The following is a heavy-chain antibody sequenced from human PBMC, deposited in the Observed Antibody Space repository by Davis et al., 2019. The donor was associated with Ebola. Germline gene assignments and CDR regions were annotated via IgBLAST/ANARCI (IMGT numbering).Heavy chain of an antibody. J-gene: IGHJ6*02. CDR1: GFTFSSYG. CDR3: ATQDYYYGVDL. V-gene: IGHV3-33*07. Sequence: PGGSLRLSCGASGFTFSSYGMYWVRQAPGKGLEWVAAIWHDGSETHYSDSVKGRFTISRDNDKNTLYLQMSSLRAEDTAIYYCATQDYYYGVDLWGQGTTVTVSS. CDR2: IWHDGSET.